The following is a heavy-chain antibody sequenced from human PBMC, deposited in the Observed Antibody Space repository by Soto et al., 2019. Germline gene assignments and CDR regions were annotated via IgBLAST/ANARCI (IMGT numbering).Heavy chain of an antibody. V-gene: IGHV4-59*01. Sequence: QVQLQESGPGLVKPSETLSLTCTVSGGSISSYYWSWIRQPPGKGLEWIGYIYYSGSTNYNPSLKSRVTISVDTSKNQFSLKLSSVTAADTAVYYCARDQGGGSGWLPSRYYYYGMDVWGQGTTVTVSS. CDR2: IYYSGST. D-gene: IGHD6-19*01. CDR1: GGSISSYY. CDR3: ARDQGGGSGWLPSRYYYYGMDV. J-gene: IGHJ6*02.